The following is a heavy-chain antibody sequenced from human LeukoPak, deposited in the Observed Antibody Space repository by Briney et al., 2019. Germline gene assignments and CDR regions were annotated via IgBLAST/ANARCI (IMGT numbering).Heavy chain of an antibody. CDR3: AREHPGDGFTIFGVVTSGYYGMDV. V-gene: IGHV3-23*01. Sequence: GGSLRLSCAASGFMFNSYVMSWVRQAPGKGLEWVSAINGGGGNTYYADSVKGRFTISRDNSKNTLYLQMNSLRAEDTAVYYCAREHPGDGFTIFGVVTSGYYGMDVWGQGTTVTVSS. CDR1: GFMFNSYV. D-gene: IGHD3-3*01. J-gene: IGHJ6*02. CDR2: INGGGGNT.